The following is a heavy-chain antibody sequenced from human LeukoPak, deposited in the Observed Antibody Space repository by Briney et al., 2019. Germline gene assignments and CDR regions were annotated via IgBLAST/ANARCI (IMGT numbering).Heavy chain of an antibody. J-gene: IGHJ5*02. CDR2: IYSGGST. V-gene: IGHV3-53*01. CDR1: GFTVSSNY. Sequence: TGGSLRLSCAASGFTVSSNYMSWVRQAPGKGLEWVSAIYSGGSTYYADSVKGRFTISRDNSKNTLYLQMNSLRAEDTAVYFCAREPLANWFDPWGQGTLVTVSS. CDR3: AREPLANWFDP.